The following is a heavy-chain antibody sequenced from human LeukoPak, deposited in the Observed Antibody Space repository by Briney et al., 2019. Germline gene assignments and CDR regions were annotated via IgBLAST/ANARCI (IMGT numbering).Heavy chain of an antibody. CDR2: ISDSGSST. Sequence: GGFLRLSCAASGFTFSAYAMSWVRQAPGKGLEWVSAISDSGSSTYYADPVKGRFTISRDNSKNTLYLQMNSLKAEDTAVYYCAKKAVGTSTGGPFDYWGQGTLVIVSS. J-gene: IGHJ4*02. D-gene: IGHD1-26*01. V-gene: IGHV3-23*01. CDR1: GFTFSAYA. CDR3: AKKAVGTSTGGPFDY.